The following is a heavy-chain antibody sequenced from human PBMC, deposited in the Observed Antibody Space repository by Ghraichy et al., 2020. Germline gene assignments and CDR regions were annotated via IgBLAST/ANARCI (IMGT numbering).Heavy chain of an antibody. J-gene: IGHJ2*01. CDR3: ARGSKSDWTPYWYFDL. Sequence: SVKVSCKAPGGTFNSYAISWVRQAPGQGLEWMGGIIPIFGTANYAQKFKGRVTITTDKSTSTAYMELSSLRSEDTAVYYCARGSKSDWTPYWYFDLWGRGTLVTVSS. V-gene: IGHV1-69*05. D-gene: IGHD2-21*02. CDR1: GGTFNSYA. CDR2: IIPIFGTA.